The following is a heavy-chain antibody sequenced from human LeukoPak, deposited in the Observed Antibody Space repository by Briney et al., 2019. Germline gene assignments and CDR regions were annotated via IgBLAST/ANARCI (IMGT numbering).Heavy chain of an antibody. V-gene: IGHV4-59*01. CDR2: IYYSGST. CDR1: GGSISSYH. Sequence: PSETLSLTCTVSGGSISSYHWSWIRQPPGKGLEWIGYIYYSGSTDYNPSLKSRVTISVDTSKNQFSLKLSSVTAADTAVYYCARASRHFDYWGQGTLVTVSS. CDR3: ARASRHFDY. J-gene: IGHJ4*02.